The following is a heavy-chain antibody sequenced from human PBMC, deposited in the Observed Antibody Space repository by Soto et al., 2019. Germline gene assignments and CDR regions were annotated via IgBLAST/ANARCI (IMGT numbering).Heavy chain of an antibody. V-gene: IGHV3-23*01. CDR1: GFTFSSYA. CDR3: AKDSANNYDFWSGFSY. J-gene: IGHJ4*02. Sequence: GGSLRLSCAASGFTFSSYAMSWVRQAPGKGLEWVSAISGSGGSTYYADSVKGRFTIPGENSKNTLYLQMNSLRAEDTAVYYCAKDSANNYDFWSGFSYWGQGTLVTVSS. CDR2: ISGSGGST. D-gene: IGHD3-3*01.